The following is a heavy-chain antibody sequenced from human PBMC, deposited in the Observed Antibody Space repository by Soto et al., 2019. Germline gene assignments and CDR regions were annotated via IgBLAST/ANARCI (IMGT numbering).Heavy chain of an antibody. V-gene: IGHV3-30-3*01. CDR2: IAYDGSNK. J-gene: IGHJ4*02. CDR3: ARAQGLYTYGNSADY. Sequence: QVQLVESGGGVVQPGRSLRLSCAASGFIFSNYAMDWVRQAPGEGLEWVAVIAYDGSNKYYAESVKGRFTISRDNSKNTLYLQMDSLRAEDTAVYYCARAQGLYTYGNSADYRGQGTLVTVSS. CDR1: GFIFSNYA. D-gene: IGHD5-18*01.